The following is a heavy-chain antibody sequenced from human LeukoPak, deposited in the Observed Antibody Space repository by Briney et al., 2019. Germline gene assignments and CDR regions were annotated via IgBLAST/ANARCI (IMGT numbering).Heavy chain of an antibody. V-gene: IGHV4-34*01. D-gene: IGHD6-13*01. CDR1: GGSFSGYY. Sequence: SETLSLTCAVYGGSFSGYYWSWIRQPPGKGLEWIGEINHSGSTNYNPSLKSRVTISVDTSKNQFSLKLSSVTAADTAVYYCARGRYSSSWYRWFDPWGQGTLVTVSS. CDR3: ARGRYSSSWYRWFDP. J-gene: IGHJ5*02. CDR2: INHSGST.